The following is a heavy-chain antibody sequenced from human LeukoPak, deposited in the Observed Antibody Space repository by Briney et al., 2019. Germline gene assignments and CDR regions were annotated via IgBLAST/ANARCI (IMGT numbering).Heavy chain of an antibody. V-gene: IGHV3-33*08. CDR2: IWYDGSNK. CDR3: ARGGSRLRRPYGMDV. J-gene: IGHJ6*02. CDR1: GFTVSSNY. D-gene: IGHD3-16*01. Sequence: GGSLRLSCAASGFTVSSNYMSWVRQAPGKGLEWVAVIWYDGSNKYYADSVKGRFTISRDNSKNTLYLQMNSLRAEDTAVYYCARGGSRLRRPYGMDVWGQGTTVSVSS.